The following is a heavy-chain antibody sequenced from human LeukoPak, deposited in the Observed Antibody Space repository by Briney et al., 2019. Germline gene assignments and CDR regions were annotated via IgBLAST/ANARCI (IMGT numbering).Heavy chain of an antibody. Sequence: SETLSLTCTVSGYSISSGYYWGWIRQPPGKGLEWIGSIYHSGSTYYNPSLKSRVTISVDTSKNQFSLKLSSVTAADTAVYYCARGGTTGYYYGMDVWGQGTTVIVSS. D-gene: IGHD1-26*01. V-gene: IGHV4-38-2*02. CDR3: ARGGTTGYYYGMDV. CDR1: GYSISSGYY. J-gene: IGHJ6*02. CDR2: IYHSGST.